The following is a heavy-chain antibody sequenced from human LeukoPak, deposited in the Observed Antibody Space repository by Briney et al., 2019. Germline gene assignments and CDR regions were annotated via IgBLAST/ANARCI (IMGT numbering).Heavy chain of an antibody. J-gene: IGHJ4*02. CDR2: ISTYNGNT. CDR1: GYNFDRYG. Sequence: ASVKVSCKGSGYNFDRYGVNWVRQAPGQGLEWVGWISTYNGNTFYAQKFEGRVSMTTDTSTSTAYMELRSLRSDDTAVYYCARDSVGSTNFLDYWGQGTLVTVSS. CDR3: ARDSVGSTNFLDY. V-gene: IGHV1-18*04. D-gene: IGHD2-2*01.